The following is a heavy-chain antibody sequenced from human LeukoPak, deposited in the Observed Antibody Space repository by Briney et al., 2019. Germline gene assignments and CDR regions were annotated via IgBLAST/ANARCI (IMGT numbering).Heavy chain of an antibody. D-gene: IGHD4-17*01. V-gene: IGHV1-18*01. CDR1: GCTFSNYA. CDR2: ISAYKGNT. Sequence: GASVKVSCKAPGCTFSNYAISWVRQAPGQGLEWMGWISAYKGNTNYAQKLQGRVTMTTDTSTSTVYMELRSLRSDDTAVYYCAKHPTKWYGDRNDHYMDVWGKGTTVTVSS. J-gene: IGHJ6*03. CDR3: AKHPTKWYGDRNDHYMDV.